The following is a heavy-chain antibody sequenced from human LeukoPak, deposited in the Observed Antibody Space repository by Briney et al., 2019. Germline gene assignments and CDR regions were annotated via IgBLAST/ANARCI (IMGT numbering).Heavy chain of an antibody. CDR3: ARHGDSSGYKSGWVDY. J-gene: IGHJ4*02. D-gene: IGHD3-22*01. CDR2: INAGNGNT. Sequence: ASVKVSCKASGYTFTSYAMHWVRQAPGQRLEWMGWINAGNGNTKYSQKFQGRVTITRDTSASTAYMELSSLRSEDTAVYYCARHGDSSGYKSGWVDYWGQGTLVTVSS. V-gene: IGHV1-3*01. CDR1: GYTFTSYA.